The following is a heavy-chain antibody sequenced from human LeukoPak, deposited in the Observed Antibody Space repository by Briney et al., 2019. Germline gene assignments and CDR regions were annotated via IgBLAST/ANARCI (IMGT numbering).Heavy chain of an antibody. Sequence: ASVKVSCKASGGTFSSYAISWVRQAPGQGLEWMGGFDPEDGETIYAQKFQGRVTMTTDTSTSTAYMELRSLRSDDTAVYYCARPLYDSSGYYYWGQGTLVTVSS. CDR3: ARPLYDSSGYYY. CDR2: FDPEDGET. V-gene: IGHV1-18*01. D-gene: IGHD3-22*01. J-gene: IGHJ4*02. CDR1: GGTFSSYA.